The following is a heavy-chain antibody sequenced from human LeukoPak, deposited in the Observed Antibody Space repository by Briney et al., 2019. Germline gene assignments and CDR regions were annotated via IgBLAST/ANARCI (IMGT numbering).Heavy chain of an antibody. Sequence: GGSLRLSCAASGFTFSSYAMSWVRQAPGKGLEWVANIKKDGIEKYYVESVKGRFTISRDNAKNSLSLQMNSLRAEDTAVYYCARGRYSSRSGGYYFDIWGQGTLVTVSS. J-gene: IGHJ4*02. CDR3: ARGRYSSRSGGYYFDI. D-gene: IGHD2-2*01. CDR1: GFTFSSYA. V-gene: IGHV3-7*01. CDR2: IKKDGIEK.